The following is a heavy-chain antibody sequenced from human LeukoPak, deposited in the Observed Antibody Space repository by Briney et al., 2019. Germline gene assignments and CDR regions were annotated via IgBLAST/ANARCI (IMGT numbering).Heavy chain of an antibody. D-gene: IGHD3-10*01. CDR2: IYYSGST. J-gene: IGHJ4*02. CDR3: AREGGGERPLDY. Sequence: KSSETLSLTCTVSGDSISGYFWSWIRQPAGKGLEWIGRIYYSGSTNYNPSLKNRVTMSVDTSKNQFSLKLSSATAADTAVYYCAREGGGERPLDYWGQGTQVTVSS. V-gene: IGHV4-4*07. CDR1: GDSISGYF.